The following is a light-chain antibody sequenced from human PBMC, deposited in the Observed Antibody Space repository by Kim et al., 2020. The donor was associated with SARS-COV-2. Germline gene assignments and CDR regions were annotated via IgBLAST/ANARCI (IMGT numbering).Light chain of an antibody. V-gene: IGLV3-21*01. CDR2: YNS. CDR1: NIGSKS. Sequence: APGKTVKITCGGDNIGSKSVPWYHQKPGQAPVLVISYNSDRPSGIPERFSGSNSGNTATLTISSVEAGDEGDYYCQMWDSSTDHVIFGGGTQLTVL. CDR3: QMWDSSTDHVI. J-gene: IGLJ2*01.